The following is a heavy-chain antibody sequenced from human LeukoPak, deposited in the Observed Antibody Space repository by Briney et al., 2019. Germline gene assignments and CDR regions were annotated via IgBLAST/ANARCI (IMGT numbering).Heavy chain of an antibody. J-gene: IGHJ4*02. CDR2: INPNSGGT. D-gene: IGHD6-13*01. CDR3: ARGRRAAAKGPLDY. Sequence: ASVKVSCKASGYTFTGNYMHWVRQAPGQGLEWMGWINPNSGGTNYAQKFQGRVTMTRDTSISTAYMELSRLRSDDTAVYYGARGRRAAAKGPLDYWGQGTLVTVSS. CDR1: GYTFTGNY. V-gene: IGHV1-2*02.